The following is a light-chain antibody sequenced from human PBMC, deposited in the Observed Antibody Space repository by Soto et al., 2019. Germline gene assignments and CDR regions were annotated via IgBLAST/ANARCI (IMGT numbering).Light chain of an antibody. CDR2: EIS. CDR3: TSYAASNNFGV. CDR1: SSDVGGYNY. J-gene: IGLJ1*01. Sequence: QSALTQPPSASGSPGQSVTISCAGTSSDVGGYNYVSWYQQHPGKAPKLMIYEISKRPSGVPDRFTGSKPGNTASLTVSGLQAEDAAAYYCTSYAASNNFGVLGSGTKLTVL. V-gene: IGLV2-8*01.